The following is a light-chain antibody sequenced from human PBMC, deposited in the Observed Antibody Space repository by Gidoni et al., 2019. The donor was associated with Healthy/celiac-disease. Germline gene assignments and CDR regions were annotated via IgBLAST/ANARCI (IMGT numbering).Light chain of an antibody. Sequence: QSALTQPASVYGSPGPSITISCTGTSSDVGGYNYVSWYQQHPGKAHKLMIYEVSTRPSGVSNRFSGSKSGNTASLTISGLQAEDEADYYCRSYTSSSTLVVFGGGTKLTVL. CDR3: RSYTSSSTLVV. CDR1: SSDVGGYNY. CDR2: EVS. V-gene: IGLV2-14*01. J-gene: IGLJ2*01.